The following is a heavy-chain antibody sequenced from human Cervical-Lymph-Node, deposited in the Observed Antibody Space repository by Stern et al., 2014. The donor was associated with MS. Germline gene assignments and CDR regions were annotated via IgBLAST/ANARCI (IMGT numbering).Heavy chain of an antibody. D-gene: IGHD1-1*01. V-gene: IGHV1-69*06. CDR2: IILIFGTV. Sequence: VQLEQSGAELKRPGSSVRVSCKASGGTFSTYSISWVRQAPGQGLEWMRGIILIFGTVNYAQKFQCRLTMSADKSTSTVYLDLNSLRSEDTAMYYCARYRGTFYFDNWGQGTLVTVSS. CDR3: ARYRGTFYFDN. J-gene: IGHJ4*02. CDR1: GGTFSTYS.